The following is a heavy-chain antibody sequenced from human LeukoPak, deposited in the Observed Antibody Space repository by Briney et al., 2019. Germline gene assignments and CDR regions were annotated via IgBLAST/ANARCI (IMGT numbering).Heavy chain of an antibody. Sequence: PGGSLRLSCAASGFTFSSYGMHWVRQAPGKGLEWVAVISYEGSNKYYADSVKGRFTISRDNSKNTLYLQMNSLRAEDTAVYYCAKDQYYYESSGYTYFDYWGQGTLVTGSS. CDR3: AKDQYYYESSGYTYFDY. CDR1: GFTFSSYG. V-gene: IGHV3-30*18. J-gene: IGHJ4*01. CDR2: ISYEGSNK. D-gene: IGHD3-22*01.